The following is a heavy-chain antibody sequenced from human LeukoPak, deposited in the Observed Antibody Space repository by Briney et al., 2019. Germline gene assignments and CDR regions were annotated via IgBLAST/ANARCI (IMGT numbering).Heavy chain of an antibody. CDR1: GGSISSYY. D-gene: IGHD2/OR15-2a*01. J-gene: IGHJ4*02. CDR2: IYYSGST. Sequence: PSETLPLTCTVSGGSISSYYWSWIRQPPGKGLEWIGYIYYSGSTNYNPSLKSRVTISVDTSKNQFSLKLSSVTAADTAVYYCARGSFPNYFDYWGQGTLVTVSS. V-gene: IGHV4-59*01. CDR3: ARGSFPNYFDY.